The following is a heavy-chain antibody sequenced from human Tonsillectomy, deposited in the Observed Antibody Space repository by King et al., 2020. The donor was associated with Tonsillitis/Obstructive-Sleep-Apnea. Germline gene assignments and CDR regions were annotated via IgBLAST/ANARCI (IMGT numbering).Heavy chain of an antibody. D-gene: IGHD3-3*01. CDR3: AHRRGSYDFWSGYYPDNYFDY. J-gene: IGHJ4*02. V-gene: IGHV2-5*02. Sequence: ITLKESGPTLVKPTQTLTLTCTFSGFSLSTSGVGVGWIRQPPGQALEWLALIYWDDDKRYSPSLKSRLTITKDTSKNQVFLTMPNMDPVDTATYYCAHRRGSYDFWSGYYPDNYFDYWGQGTLVTVSS. CDR1: GFSLSTSGVG. CDR2: IYWDDDK.